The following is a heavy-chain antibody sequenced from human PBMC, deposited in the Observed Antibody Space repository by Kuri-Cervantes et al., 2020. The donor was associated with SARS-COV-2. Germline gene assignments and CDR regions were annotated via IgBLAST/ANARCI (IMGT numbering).Heavy chain of an antibody. CDR2: IYTSGST. V-gene: IGHV4-4*07. CDR3: ARADSSGYYYTEGFDY. J-gene: IGHJ4*02. CDR1: GGSISSYY. Sequence: SETLSLTCTVSGGSISSYYWSWIRQPAGKGLEWIGRIYTSGSTNYNPSLKSRVTMSVDTSKNQFSLKLSSVTAADTAVYYCARADSSGYYYTEGFDYWGQGTLVTVSS. D-gene: IGHD3-22*01.